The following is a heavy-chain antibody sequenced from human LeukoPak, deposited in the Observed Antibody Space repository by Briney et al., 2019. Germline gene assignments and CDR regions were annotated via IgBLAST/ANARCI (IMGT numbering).Heavy chain of an antibody. CDR1: GGSISSGGYY. D-gene: IGHD6-19*01. CDR2: IYHSGST. Sequence: SQTLSLTCTVSGGSISSGGYYWSWIRQHPGKGLEWIGEIYHSGSTNYNPSLKSRVTISVDKSKNQFSLKLSSVTAADTAVYYCARVRAVAGEFDYWGQGTLVTVSS. V-gene: IGHV4-31*03. CDR3: ARVRAVAGEFDY. J-gene: IGHJ4*02.